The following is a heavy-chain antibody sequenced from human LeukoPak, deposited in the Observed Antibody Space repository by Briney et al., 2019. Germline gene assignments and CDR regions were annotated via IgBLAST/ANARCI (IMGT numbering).Heavy chain of an antibody. Sequence: GASVKVSCKASGYTFTNYYIHWVRQAPGQGLEWVRLINPNGGSPAYAQRFQGRVTVTTDTSTSTVYMELNSLGSEDTAVYYCARERRAWGEDFWGQGTLVTVSS. CDR3: ARERRAWGEDF. D-gene: IGHD3-16*01. CDR2: INPNGGSP. V-gene: IGHV1-46*01. J-gene: IGHJ4*02. CDR1: GYTFTNYY.